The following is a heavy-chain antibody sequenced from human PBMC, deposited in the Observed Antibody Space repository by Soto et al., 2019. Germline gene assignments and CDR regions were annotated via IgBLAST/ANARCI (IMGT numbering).Heavy chain of an antibody. D-gene: IGHD6-13*01. Sequence: ASVKVSCKASGYTFTSYGISWVRQAPGQGLEWMGWISAYNGNTNYAQKLQGRVTMTTDTSTSTAYMELRSLRSDDTAVYYCARDRQAAAGKWWFDPWGQGPLVTVAS. CDR1: GYTFTSYG. CDR2: ISAYNGNT. J-gene: IGHJ5*02. CDR3: ARDRQAAAGKWWFDP. V-gene: IGHV1-18*01.